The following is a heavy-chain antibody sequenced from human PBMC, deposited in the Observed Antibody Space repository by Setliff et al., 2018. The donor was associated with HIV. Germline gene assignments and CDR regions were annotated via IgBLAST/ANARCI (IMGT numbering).Heavy chain of an antibody. D-gene: IGHD3-22*01. V-gene: IGHV3-23*01. CDR3: AKGLDYVDSSGYSYFRL. Sequence: GGSLRLSCGASGFTFSSFAMNWVRHAPGKGLEWVSAVSGSGSATEYADSVKGRFTIPRDNYKNALYLEMNNLRAEDTAIYYCAKGLDYVDSSGYSYFRLWGQGTQVTVSS. J-gene: IGHJ4*02. CDR1: GFTFSSFA. CDR2: VSGSGSAT.